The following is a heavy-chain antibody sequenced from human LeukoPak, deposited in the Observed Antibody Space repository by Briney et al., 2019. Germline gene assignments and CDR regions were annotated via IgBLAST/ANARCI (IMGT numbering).Heavy chain of an antibody. Sequence: PSETLSLTCTVSDDSISDYYRGWIRQPPGKGLEWIGYFHNSGTSTYNPSLKSRVTISADTSKNQFSLRLNSLTTADTAVYYCTRGAGWLIDYWGQGILVTVSS. D-gene: IGHD3-16*01. V-gene: IGHV4-59*01. CDR3: TRGAGWLIDY. CDR1: DDSISDYY. CDR2: FHNSGTS. J-gene: IGHJ4*02.